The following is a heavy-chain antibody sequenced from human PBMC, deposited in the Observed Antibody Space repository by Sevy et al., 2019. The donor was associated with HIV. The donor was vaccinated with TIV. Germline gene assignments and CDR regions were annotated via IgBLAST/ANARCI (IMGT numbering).Heavy chain of an antibody. CDR3: ARGHSYSWNF. V-gene: IGHV4-4*02. Sequence: SETLSLTCVVSGDSINSNWWSWVRQPPGKGLEWIGEINPSGITNYNPSLKSRLTISVDKSRNQFSLELSSVTAADTAVYYCARGHSYSWNFWGQGTLVTVS. CDR1: GDSINSNW. D-gene: IGHD4-4*01. J-gene: IGHJ4*02. CDR2: INPSGIT.